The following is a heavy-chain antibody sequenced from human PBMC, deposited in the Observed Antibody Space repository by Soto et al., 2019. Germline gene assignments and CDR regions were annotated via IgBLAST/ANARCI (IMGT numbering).Heavy chain of an antibody. CDR1: GGTFSSYA. Sequence: SVKVSCKASGGTFSSYAISWVRQAPGQGLEWMGGIIPIFGTANYAQKFQERVTITRDMSTSTAYMELSSLRSEDTAVYYCAATPYYDFWSGHYYGMDVWGQGTTVTVSS. CDR2: IIPIFGTA. J-gene: IGHJ6*02. CDR3: AATPYYDFWSGHYYGMDV. V-gene: IGHV1-69*05. D-gene: IGHD3-3*01.